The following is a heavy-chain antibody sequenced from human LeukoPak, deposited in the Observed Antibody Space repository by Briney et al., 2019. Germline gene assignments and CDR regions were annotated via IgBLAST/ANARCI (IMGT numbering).Heavy chain of an antibody. V-gene: IGHV3-21*01. CDR2: ISSSSSYI. D-gene: IGHD6-13*01. CDR1: GFIFDDYD. CDR3: AGVDLEREAAAVP. J-gene: IGHJ5*02. Sequence: PGGSLRLSCAASGFIFDDYDMTWVRQAPGKGLEWVSSISSSSSYIYYADSVKGRFTISRDNAKNSLYLQMNSLRAEDTAVYYCAGVDLEREAAAVPWGQGTLVTVSS.